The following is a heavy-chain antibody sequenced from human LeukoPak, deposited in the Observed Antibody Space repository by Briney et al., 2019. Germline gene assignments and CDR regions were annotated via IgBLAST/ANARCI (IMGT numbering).Heavy chain of an antibody. V-gene: IGHV3-23*01. CDR2: VSGSGRST. CDR1: GLTFSSYA. CDR3: ANGSYSSNNAGMEV. D-gene: IGHD6-13*01. Sequence: GGSLRLSCAASGLTFSSYAMSWVRQAPGKGLEWVSAVSGSGRSTYYADSVKGRFTISRDNSKNTLYLQMNSLRADDTAVYYCANGSYSSNNAGMEVWDQGTTVTVSS. J-gene: IGHJ6*02.